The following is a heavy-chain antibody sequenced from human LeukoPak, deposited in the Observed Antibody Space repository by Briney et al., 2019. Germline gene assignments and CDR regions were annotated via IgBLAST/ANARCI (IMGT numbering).Heavy chain of an antibody. D-gene: IGHD3-22*01. Sequence: GESLKISCKGSGYSFTSYWIGWVRQLPGKGLEWMGIIYPDDSDTRYSPSFQGQVTISADKSISTAYLQWSSLKASDTAMYYCARHGGGGYYYDSSGYLNWFDPWGQGTLVTVSS. CDR1: GYSFTSYW. V-gene: IGHV5-51*01. CDR2: IYPDDSDT. CDR3: ARHGGGGYYYDSSGYLNWFDP. J-gene: IGHJ5*02.